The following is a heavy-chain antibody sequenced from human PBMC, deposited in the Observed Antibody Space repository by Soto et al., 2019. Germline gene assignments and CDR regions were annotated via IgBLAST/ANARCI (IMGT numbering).Heavy chain of an antibody. D-gene: IGHD5-12*01. V-gene: IGHV3-30-3*01. CDR1: GFTFSSYA. J-gene: IGHJ4*02. CDR2: ISYDGSNK. CDR3: ARAPEMPAAIIVATIDY. Sequence: GGSLRLSCAASGFTFSSYAMHWVRQAPGKGLEWVAVISYDGSNKYYADSVKGRFTISRDNSKNTLYLQMNSLRAEDTAVYYCARAPEMPAAIIVATIDYWGQGTLVTVSS.